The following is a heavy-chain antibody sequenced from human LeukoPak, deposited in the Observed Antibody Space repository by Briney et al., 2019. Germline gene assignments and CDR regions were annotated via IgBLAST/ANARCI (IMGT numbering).Heavy chain of an antibody. J-gene: IGHJ4*02. Sequence: ASVTVSCTASGYTFSIYNMHWVRQAPGQGLEWMGIINPSGGTSYAQKLQGKIIMTRDTSTVYMELSGLRSEDTAVYYCAREGVAGTGLDYWGQGTLVTVSS. CDR3: AREGVAGTGLDY. CDR2: INPSGGT. V-gene: IGHV1-46*01. CDR1: GYTFSIYN. D-gene: IGHD6-13*01.